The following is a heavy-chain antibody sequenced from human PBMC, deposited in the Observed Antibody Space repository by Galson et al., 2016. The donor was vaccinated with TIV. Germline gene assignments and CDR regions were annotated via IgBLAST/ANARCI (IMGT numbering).Heavy chain of an antibody. CDR3: ARQRLTMISRFES. Sequence: WGWIRQPPGKGLEWIGSLYYSGSTYYNPSLKSRVTISVDTSKNQFSLSLSSVTAADTAVFYCARQRLTMISRFESWGQGTQVTVSS. CDR2: LYYSGST. V-gene: IGHV4-39*01. D-gene: IGHD3-22*01. J-gene: IGHJ4*02.